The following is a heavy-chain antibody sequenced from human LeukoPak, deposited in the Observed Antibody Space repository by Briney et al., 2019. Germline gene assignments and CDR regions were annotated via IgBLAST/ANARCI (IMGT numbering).Heavy chain of an antibody. CDR3: ARMDTSYYFDY. V-gene: IGHV4-59*11. Sequence: SETLSLTCTVSGGSISSHYWNWIRQPPGKGLEWIGYIYYSGSTNYNPSLRSRVTISVDTSKNQFSLNLGSVTAADTAVYYCARMDTSYYFDYWGQGTLVTVSS. J-gene: IGHJ4*02. CDR1: GGSISSHY. D-gene: IGHD3/OR15-3a*01. CDR2: IYYSGST.